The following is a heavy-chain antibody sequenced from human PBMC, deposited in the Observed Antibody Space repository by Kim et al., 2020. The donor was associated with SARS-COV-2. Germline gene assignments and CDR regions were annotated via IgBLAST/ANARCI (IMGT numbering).Heavy chain of an antibody. V-gene: IGHV1-18*01. CDR1: GYTFTSYG. Sequence: ASVKVSCKASGYTFTSYGISWVRQAPGQGLEWMGWISAYNGNTNYAQKLQGRVTMTTDTSTSTAYMELRSPRSDDTAVYYCARDRKLRYFDWLPIPPSDAFDIWGQGTMVTVSS. CDR2: ISAYNGNT. D-gene: IGHD3-9*01. J-gene: IGHJ3*02. CDR3: ARDRKLRYFDWLPIPPSDAFDI.